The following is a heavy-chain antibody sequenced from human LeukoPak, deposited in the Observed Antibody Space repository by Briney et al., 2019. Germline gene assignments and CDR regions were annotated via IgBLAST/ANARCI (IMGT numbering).Heavy chain of an antibody. Sequence: ASVKVSCKASGYTFTSYGISWVRQAPGQGLEWMGWISAYNGNTKYAQKLQGRVTMTTDTSTSTAHMELRSLKPDDTAVYYCAREPGGDFWSGYYKGNWFDPWGQGTLVTVSS. CDR3: AREPGGDFWSGYYKGNWFDP. D-gene: IGHD3-3*01. CDR2: ISAYNGNT. J-gene: IGHJ5*02. CDR1: GYTFTSYG. V-gene: IGHV1-18*01.